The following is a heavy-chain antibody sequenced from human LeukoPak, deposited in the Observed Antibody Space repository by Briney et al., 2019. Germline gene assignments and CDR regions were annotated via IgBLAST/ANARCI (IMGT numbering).Heavy chain of an antibody. Sequence: PSETLSLTCIVSGASISSDYWSWIRQSPGKGLEWIGYLYDSGNTDYNPSLKSRVSISMNTSKNQFSLNLTSVTDADTAVYYCAGRGRRYFRDWGQGNLVTVSS. CDR3: AGRGRRYFRD. V-gene: IGHV4-59*08. CDR2: LYDSGNT. J-gene: IGHJ1*01. CDR1: GASISSDY.